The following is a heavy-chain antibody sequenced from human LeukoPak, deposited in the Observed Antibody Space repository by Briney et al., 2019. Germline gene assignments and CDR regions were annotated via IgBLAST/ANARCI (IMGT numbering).Heavy chain of an antibody. CDR2: ISGSGGST. CDR3: AKDFLRPFGYSHFDI. Sequence: PGGSLRLSCAASGFTFSSYGMSWVRQAPGKGLEWVSAISGSGGSTYYADSVKGRFTISRDNSKNTLYLQMNSLRAEDTAVYYCAKDFLRPFGYSHFDIWGQGTMVTVSS. V-gene: IGHV3-23*01. J-gene: IGHJ3*02. CDR1: GFTFSSYG. D-gene: IGHD5-18*01.